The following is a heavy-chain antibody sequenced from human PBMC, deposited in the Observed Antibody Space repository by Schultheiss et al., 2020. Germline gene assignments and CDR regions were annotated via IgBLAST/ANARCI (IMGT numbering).Heavy chain of an antibody. Sequence: SETLSLTCTVSGGSISSYYWSWIRQPPGKGLEWIGYIYYSGSTNYNPSLKSRVTISVDTSKNQFSLKLSSVTAADTAVYYCAKGSGGTYPYYFDYWGQGTLVTVYS. V-gene: IGHV4-59*01. J-gene: IGHJ4*02. CDR1: GGSISSYY. CDR2: IYYSGST. CDR3: AKGSGGTYPYYFDY. D-gene: IGHD1-1*01.